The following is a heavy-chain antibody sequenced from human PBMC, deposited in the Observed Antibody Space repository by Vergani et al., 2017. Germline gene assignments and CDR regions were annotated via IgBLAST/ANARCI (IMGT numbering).Heavy chain of an antibody. V-gene: IGHV4-39*01. J-gene: IGHJ5*02. CDR2: IYYSGST. D-gene: IGHD6-13*01. Sequence: QLQLQESGPGLVKPSETLSLTCTVSGGSISSSSYYWGWIRQPPGKGLEWIGSIYYSGSTYYNPSLKSRVPISVDTSKNQFSLKLSSVTAADTAVYYFARHLYRGSSWYVNWFDPWGQGTLVTVSS. CDR3: ARHLYRGSSWYVNWFDP. CDR1: GGSISSSSYY.